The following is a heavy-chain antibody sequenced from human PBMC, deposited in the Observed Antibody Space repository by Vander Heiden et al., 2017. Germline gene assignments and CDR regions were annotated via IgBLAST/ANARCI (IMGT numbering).Heavy chain of an antibody. CDR1: GYTFTSYY. Sequence: QVQLVQSGAEVKKPGASVKVSCKASGYTFTSYYMHWVRQAPGQGLEWMGIINPSGGSTSYAQKFKGRVTMTRDTSTSTVYMELSSLRSEDTAVYYCARDHIAAAYPGGNWFDPWGQGTLVTVSS. CDR2: INPSGGST. V-gene: IGHV1-46*03. J-gene: IGHJ5*02. CDR3: ARDHIAAAYPGGNWFDP. D-gene: IGHD6-13*01.